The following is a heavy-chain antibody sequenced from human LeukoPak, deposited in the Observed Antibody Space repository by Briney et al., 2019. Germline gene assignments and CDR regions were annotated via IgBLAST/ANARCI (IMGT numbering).Heavy chain of an antibody. CDR3: STGERRFDSSGYYPYYFDY. Sequence: GGSLRLSCAASGFTFTNAWMSWVRPAPGKGLEWVGRIKSKTDDGTIDYAAPVKGRFTISRDDSKNTLYLQMNSLKTEDTAVYYCSTGERRFDSSGYYPYYFDYWGQGTLVTVSS. V-gene: IGHV3-15*01. CDR1: GFTFTNAW. CDR2: IKSKTDDGTI. D-gene: IGHD3-22*01. J-gene: IGHJ4*02.